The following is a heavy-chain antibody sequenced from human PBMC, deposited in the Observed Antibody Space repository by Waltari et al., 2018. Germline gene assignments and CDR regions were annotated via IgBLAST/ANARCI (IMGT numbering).Heavy chain of an antibody. J-gene: IGHJ3*01. D-gene: IGHD1-26*01. V-gene: IGHV1-69*12. CDR2: IIPIFGTP. Sequence: QVHLVQSGAEVKKPGSSMKVSCKASGGTFGSYSIDWVRQAAGQGLEWLGGIIPIFGTPQYAQKFQGRVTLTAYASTTTAYLELSGLRSDDTAIYYCARRNLGFAFDVWGQGTLVIVSS. CDR3: ARRNLGFAFDV. CDR1: GGTFGSYS.